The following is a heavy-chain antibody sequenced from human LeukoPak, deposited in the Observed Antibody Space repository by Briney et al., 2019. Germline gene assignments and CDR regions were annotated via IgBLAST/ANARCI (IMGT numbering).Heavy chain of an antibody. CDR3: AREPTMVRGVNGDY. D-gene: IGHD3-10*01. V-gene: IGHV3-74*01. Sequence: PGGSLRLSCAASGFTFSRSWMHWVRHAPGKGLVWGSRINSDGSSTSYADSVKGRSTISRDNAKNTLYLQMNSLRAEDTAVYYCAREPTMVRGVNGDYWGQGTLVTVSS. CDR2: INSDGSST. J-gene: IGHJ4*02. CDR1: GFTFSRSW.